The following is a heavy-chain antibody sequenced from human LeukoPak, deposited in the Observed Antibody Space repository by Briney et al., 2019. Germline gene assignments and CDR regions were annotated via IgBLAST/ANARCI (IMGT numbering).Heavy chain of an antibody. CDR3: ARGTIFGVVSKGVYFDY. J-gene: IGHJ4*02. V-gene: IGHV4-34*01. Sequence: PSETLSLTCAVYGGSFSGYYWSWIRQPPGKGLEWIGEINHSGSTNYNPSLKSRVTISVGTSKNQFSLKLSSVTAADTAVYYCARGTIFGVVSKGVYFDYWGQGTLVTVSS. D-gene: IGHD3-3*01. CDR2: INHSGST. CDR1: GGSFSGYY.